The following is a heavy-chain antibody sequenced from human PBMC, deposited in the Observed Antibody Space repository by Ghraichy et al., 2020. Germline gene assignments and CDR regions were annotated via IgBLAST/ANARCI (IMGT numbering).Heavy chain of an antibody. V-gene: IGHV3-23*01. CDR3: ASSGVGTTWAYFLKWGSGWFDP. Sequence: GGSLRLSCAASGFTFSSYAMSWVRQAPGKGLEWVSAISGSGGGTYYADSVKGRFTISRDNSKNTLYLQMNSLRAEDTAVFYCASSGVGTTWAYFLKWGSGWFDPWGQGTLVTVSS. D-gene: IGHD1-1*01. CDR2: ISGSGGGT. J-gene: IGHJ5*02. CDR1: GFTFSSYA.